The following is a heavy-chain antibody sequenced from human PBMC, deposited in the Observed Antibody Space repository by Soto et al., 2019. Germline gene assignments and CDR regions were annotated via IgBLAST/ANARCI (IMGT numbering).Heavy chain of an antibody. J-gene: IGHJ4*02. CDR1: GYTFTSYG. D-gene: IGHD3-10*01. CDR2: ISAYNGNT. V-gene: IGHV1-18*01. CDR3: ARDSVSYGSGSYLFDY. Sequence: ASVKVSCKASGYTFTSYGISWVRQAPGQGLEWMGWISAYNGNTNYAQKLQGRVTMTTDTSTSTAYMELRSLRSDDTAVYYCARDSVSYGSGSYLFDYWGQGTLVTVSS.